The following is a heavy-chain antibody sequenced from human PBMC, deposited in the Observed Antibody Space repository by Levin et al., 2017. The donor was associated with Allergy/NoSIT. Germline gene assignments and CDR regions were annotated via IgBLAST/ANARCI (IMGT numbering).Heavy chain of an antibody. CDR3: ARSGVTTVTTGLDC. J-gene: IGHJ4*02. Sequence: GESLKISCAASGFTFSDYYMSWIRQAPGKGLEWVSYISSSGSTIYYADSVKGRFTISRDNAKNSLFLQMISLRAEDTAVYYCARSGVTTVTTGLDCWGQGTLVTVSS. CDR2: ISSSGSTI. V-gene: IGHV3-11*01. D-gene: IGHD4-17*01. CDR1: GFTFSDYY.